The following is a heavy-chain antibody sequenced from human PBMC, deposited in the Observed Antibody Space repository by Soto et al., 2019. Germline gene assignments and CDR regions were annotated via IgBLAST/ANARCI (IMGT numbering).Heavy chain of an antibody. J-gene: IGHJ4*02. CDR1: GCIFSSYG. Sequence: QVQLVESGGGVVQPGRSLRLSCVASGCIFSSYGMHWVRQAPCKGLEWVAVVWFDGSNEFYADSVKGRFTISRDNSKKTLFLQMNSLRAEDTAVYYCAKMVGVSVAAAGFDLWGQGTLVTVSS. CDR3: AKMVGVSVAAAGFDL. D-gene: IGHD6-13*01. V-gene: IGHV3-33*06. CDR2: VWFDGSNE.